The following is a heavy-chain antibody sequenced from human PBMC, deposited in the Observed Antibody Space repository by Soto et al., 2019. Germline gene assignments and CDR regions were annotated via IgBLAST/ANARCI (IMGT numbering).Heavy chain of an antibody. CDR3: ARTYSSSASEFDY. CDR1: GYSFTSYW. J-gene: IGHJ4*02. V-gene: IGHV5-51*01. Sequence: PGASLKISCKGSGYSFTSYWIGWVRQMPVKGLEWMGIIYPGDSATRYSPSFQGQVTISADKSISTAYLQWSSLKASDTARYYCARTYSSSASEFDYCGQGTLVTVSS. D-gene: IGHD6-6*01. CDR2: IYPGDSAT.